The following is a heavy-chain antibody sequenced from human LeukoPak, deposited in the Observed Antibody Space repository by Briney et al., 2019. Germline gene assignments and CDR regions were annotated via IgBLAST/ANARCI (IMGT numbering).Heavy chain of an antibody. Sequence: GASVRVSCKASGYTFTSYGISWVRQAPGQGLEWLGWISAYNGNTNYAQKLQGRVTMTTDTSTSTAYMELRSLRSDDTAVYYCARTTTDLNWFDPWGQGTLVTVSS. CDR1: GYTFTSYG. J-gene: IGHJ5*02. V-gene: IGHV1-18*01. CDR3: ARTTTDLNWFDP. CDR2: ISAYNGNT. D-gene: IGHD4-17*01.